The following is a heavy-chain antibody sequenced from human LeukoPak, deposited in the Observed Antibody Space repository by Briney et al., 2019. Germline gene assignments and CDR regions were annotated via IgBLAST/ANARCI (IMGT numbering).Heavy chain of an antibody. D-gene: IGHD1-26*01. V-gene: IGHV4-31*03. Sequence: PSQTLSFTCTVSGGSISSGGYYWSWIRQHPGKGLEWIGYIYYSGSTYYNPSLKSRVTISVDTSKNQFSLKLSSVTAADTAVYYCARGEVNPHLDYWGQGTPVTVSS. CDR1: GGSISSGGYY. CDR2: IYYSGST. J-gene: IGHJ4*02. CDR3: ARGEVNPHLDY.